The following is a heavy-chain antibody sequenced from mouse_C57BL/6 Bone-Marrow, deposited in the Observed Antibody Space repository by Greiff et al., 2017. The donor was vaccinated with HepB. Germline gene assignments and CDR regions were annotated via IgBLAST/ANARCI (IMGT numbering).Heavy chain of an antibody. CDR3: ASSCWLLR. CDR1: GYTFTSYW. J-gene: IGHJ2*01. Sequence: QVQLQQSGPELVKPGASVKLSCKASGYTFTSYWMQWVKQRPGQGLEWIGEIDPSDSYTNYNQKFKGKATLTVDTSSSTAYMQLSSLTSEDSAVYYCASSCWLLRWGQGTTLTVSS. D-gene: IGHD2-3*01. CDR2: IDPSDSYT. V-gene: IGHV1-50*01.